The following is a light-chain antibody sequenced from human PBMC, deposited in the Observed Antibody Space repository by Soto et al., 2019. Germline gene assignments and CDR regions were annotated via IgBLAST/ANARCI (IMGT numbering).Light chain of an antibody. Sequence: EIVLTQSPATLSLSPGERATLSCRASQSIGYYLAWYQEKPGQAPRLLIYDASIRATGIPARFSGSWSGTDFTLTINGLEQEDSAVYYCQQRGNWPPTWTFGQGTKVDI. CDR3: QQRGNWPPTWT. CDR1: QSIGYY. J-gene: IGKJ1*01. V-gene: IGKV3-11*01. CDR2: DAS.